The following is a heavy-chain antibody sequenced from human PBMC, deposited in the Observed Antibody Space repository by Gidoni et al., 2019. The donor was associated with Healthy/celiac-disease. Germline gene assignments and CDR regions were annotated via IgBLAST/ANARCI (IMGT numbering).Heavy chain of an antibody. CDR3: ARDPVIAAAGLNWFDP. D-gene: IGHD6-13*01. CDR2: IWYDGSNK. J-gene: IGHJ5*02. V-gene: IGHV3-33*01. CDR1: GSPFSSSG. Sequence: QVQLVESGGGVVQPGRSLRLSCAASGSPFSSSGMHWVRPAPGKGLEWVAVIWYDGSNKYYADSVKGRFTISRDKSKNTLYLQMNSLRAEDTAVYYCARDPVIAAAGLNWFDPWGQGTRVTVSS.